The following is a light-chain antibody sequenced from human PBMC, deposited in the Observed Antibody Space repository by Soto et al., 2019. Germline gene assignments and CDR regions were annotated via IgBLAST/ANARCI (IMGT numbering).Light chain of an antibody. CDR2: GAS. CDR3: QQYGSSPWA. CDR1: QSVTTQ. V-gene: IGKV3-20*01. J-gene: IGKJ1*01. Sequence: EIVMTQSPATLSVSPVERATLSCRASQSVTTQLAWYQQKPGQAPRLIIHGASSRATGVPDRITGSGSGTDFTLSISRLEPEDFAVYYCQQYGSSPWAFGQGTKVDIK.